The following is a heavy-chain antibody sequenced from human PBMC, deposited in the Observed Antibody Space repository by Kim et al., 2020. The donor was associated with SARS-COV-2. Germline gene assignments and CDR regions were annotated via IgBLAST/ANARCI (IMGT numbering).Heavy chain of an antibody. V-gene: IGHV5-10-1*01. CDR1: GYSFTSYW. J-gene: IGHJ6*02. CDR2: IDPSDSYT. D-gene: IGHD6-19*01. Sequence: GESLKISCKGSGYSFTSYWISWVRQMPGKGLEWMGRIDPSDSYTNYSPSFQGHVTISADKSISTAYLQWSSLKASDTAMYYCARQGDSSGWYPLDYYYYYGMDLWGQGTPVTVS. CDR3: ARQGDSSGWYPLDYYYYYGMDL.